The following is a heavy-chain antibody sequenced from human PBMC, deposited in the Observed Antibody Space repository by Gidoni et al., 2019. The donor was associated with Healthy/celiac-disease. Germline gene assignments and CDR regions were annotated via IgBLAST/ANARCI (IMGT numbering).Heavy chain of an antibody. CDR1: GGSFSGYY. Sequence: QVQLQQSGPGLLKPSETLSLTCAVCGGSFSGYYWSWIRQPTGKGLAWIGEINHSGSTNYNPSLKSRVTLSVDTSKNQFSLKLSSVTAADPAVYYCASRMQRRDGYNKNLDYWCQGTLVTVSS. CDR3: ASRMQRRDGYNKNLDY. CDR2: INHSGST. J-gene: IGHJ4*02. D-gene: IGHD5-12*01. V-gene: IGHV4-34*01.